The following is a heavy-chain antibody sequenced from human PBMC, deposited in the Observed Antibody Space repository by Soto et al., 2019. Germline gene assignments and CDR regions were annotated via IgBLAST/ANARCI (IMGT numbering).Heavy chain of an antibody. D-gene: IGHD3-10*01. CDR2: IIYDGSTK. V-gene: IGHV3-30*18. CDR1: GFTFSSYG. J-gene: IGHJ4*02. CDR3: AKDRMAAGVRGYFDY. Sequence: QVQLVESGGGVVQPGRSLRLSCAASGFTFSSYGMHWVRQAPGKGLEWVAVIIYDGSTKYYADSVKGRFTISRDNSKSTLYLQMNSLRAEDTVVYYCAKDRMAAGVRGYFDYWGQGTLFTVSS.